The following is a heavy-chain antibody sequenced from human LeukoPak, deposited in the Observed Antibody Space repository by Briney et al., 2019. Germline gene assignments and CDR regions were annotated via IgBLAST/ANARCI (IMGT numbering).Heavy chain of an antibody. D-gene: IGHD6-13*01. V-gene: IGHV1-46*01. CDR1: GYTFTSYY. Sequence: ASVKVSCKASGYTFTSYYMHWVRQAPGQGLGWMGIINPSGGSTSYAQRFQGRVNMTGDTSTTTVYMELSSLISDDTAVYYCARDRGSSSPYYFDYWGQGTLVTVSS. CDR3: ARDRGSSSPYYFDY. J-gene: IGHJ4*02. CDR2: INPSGGST.